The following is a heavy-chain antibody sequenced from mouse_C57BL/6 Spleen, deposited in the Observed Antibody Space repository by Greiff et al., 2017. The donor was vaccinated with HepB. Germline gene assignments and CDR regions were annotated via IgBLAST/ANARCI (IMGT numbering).Heavy chain of an antibody. D-gene: IGHD3-2*02. Sequence: EVKLMESGGDLVKPGGSLKLSCAASGFTFTSYGMSWVRQTPDKRLEWVATISSGGSSTYYPDSVKGRFTISRDNAKNTLYLQMSSLKSEDTAMYYCARQRLRVRYFDDWGQGTTRTVSS. CDR2: ISSGGSST. CDR1: GFTFTSYG. CDR3: ARQRLRVRYFDD. J-gene: IGHJ2*01. V-gene: IGHV5-6*01.